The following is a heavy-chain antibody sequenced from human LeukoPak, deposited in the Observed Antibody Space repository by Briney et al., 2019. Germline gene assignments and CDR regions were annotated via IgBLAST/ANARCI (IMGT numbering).Heavy chain of an antibody. V-gene: IGHV1-46*01. D-gene: IGHD3-10*01. J-gene: IGHJ4*02. CDR2: INPSGGST. CDR1: GYTFTSYG. Sequence: ASVKVSCKASGYTFTSYGISWVRQAPGQGLEWMGIINPSGGSTSYAQKFQGRVTMTRDTSTSTVYMELSSLRSEDTAVYYCARAILRSGSFDYWGQGTLVTVSS. CDR3: ARAILRSGSFDY.